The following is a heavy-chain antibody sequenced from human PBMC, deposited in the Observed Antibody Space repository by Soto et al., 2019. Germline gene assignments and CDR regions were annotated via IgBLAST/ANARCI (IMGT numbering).Heavy chain of an antibody. J-gene: IGHJ6*02. CDR1: GGTFSSYA. CDR3: ASPSITIFGVVNIYYYYGMDV. CDR2: IIPIFGTA. Sequence: ASVKVSCKASGGTFSSYAISWVRQAPGQGLEWIGGIIPIFGTANYAQKFQGRVTITADESTSTAYMELSSLRSEDTAVYYCASPSITIFGVVNIYYYYGMDVWGQGTTVTVSS. D-gene: IGHD3-3*01. V-gene: IGHV1-69*01.